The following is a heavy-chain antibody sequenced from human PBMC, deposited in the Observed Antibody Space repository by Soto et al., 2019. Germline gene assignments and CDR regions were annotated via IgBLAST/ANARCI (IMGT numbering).Heavy chain of an antibody. D-gene: IGHD2-15*01. J-gene: IGHJ6*02. CDR3: ARAGSGPPGQIGYYHYAMEV. CDR1: GGTFSSYA. CDR2: IIPIFGTP. V-gene: IGHV1-69*13. Sequence: SVKVSCKASGGTFSSYAIHLVRQAPGQGLEWMGGIIPIFGTPNFAQKFQGRVTIAADESTSTAYMELGSLTFEDTAVYYCARAGSGPPGQIGYYHYAMEVWGQGTRVTVSS.